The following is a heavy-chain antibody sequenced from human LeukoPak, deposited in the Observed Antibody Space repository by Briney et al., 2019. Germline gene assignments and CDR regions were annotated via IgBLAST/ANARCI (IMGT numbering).Heavy chain of an antibody. CDR2: IIPIFGTA. D-gene: IGHD6-13*01. CDR3: ARVPEAGQQLGGYYMDV. J-gene: IGHJ6*03. CDR1: GGTFSSYA. V-gene: IGHV1-69*05. Sequence: AASVKVSCKASGGTFSSYAISWVRQAPGQGLEWMGGIIPIFGTANYAQKFQGRVTITTDESTSTAYMELSSLRSEDTAVYYCARVPEAGQQLGGYYMDVWGKGTTVTVSS.